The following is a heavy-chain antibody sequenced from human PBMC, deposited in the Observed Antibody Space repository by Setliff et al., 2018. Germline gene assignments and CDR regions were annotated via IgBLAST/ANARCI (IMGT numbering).Heavy chain of an antibody. Sequence: GASVKVSCKASGYTFTNHYMHWVRQAPGQGLEWMGMINPGGGSTTYAQKFQGRVTMTRDTSTSTVYMELSSLRTEDTAVYYCARGYYDSYARYYVVGDYWGQGTPVTVPS. CDR3: ARGYYDSYARYYVVGDY. J-gene: IGHJ4*02. CDR1: GYTFTNHY. V-gene: IGHV1-46*01. CDR2: INPGGGST. D-gene: IGHD3-22*01.